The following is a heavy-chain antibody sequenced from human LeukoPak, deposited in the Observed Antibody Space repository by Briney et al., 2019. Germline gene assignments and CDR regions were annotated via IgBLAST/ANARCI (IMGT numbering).Heavy chain of an antibody. CDR2: INQDGSEK. Sequence: GGSLRLSCAASGFTFSSYGMHWVRQAPGKGLEWVANINQDGSEKYYVDSVNGRFTISRDNAKNSLYLQMNSLRAEDTAVYYCARAQQLVKGGGYYYGMDVWGQGTTVTVSS. V-gene: IGHV3-7*01. J-gene: IGHJ6*02. CDR1: GFTFSSYG. CDR3: ARAQQLVKGGGYYYGMDV. D-gene: IGHD6-13*01.